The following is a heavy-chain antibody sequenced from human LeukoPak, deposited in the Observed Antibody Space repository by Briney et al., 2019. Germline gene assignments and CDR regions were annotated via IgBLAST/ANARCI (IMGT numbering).Heavy chain of an antibody. CDR1: GFTFSSYT. V-gene: IGHV3-21*01. J-gene: IGHJ4*02. CDR2: ISNSINYI. CDR3: ARSRTSSPYDKNLNF. Sequence: GGSLRLSCAASGFTFSSYTMSWVREAPGKGLEWVASISNSINYIYHADSIKGRFTISRDDAQNSVYLQMNSLKDEDTAVYYCARSRTSSPYDKNLNFWGQGTLVIVSS. D-gene: IGHD1-14*01.